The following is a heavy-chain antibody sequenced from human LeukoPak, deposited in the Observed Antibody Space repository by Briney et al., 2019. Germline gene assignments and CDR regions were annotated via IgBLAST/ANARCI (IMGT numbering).Heavy chain of an antibody. CDR1: GFSLSDFG. J-gene: IGHJ4*02. D-gene: IGHD2-21*02. Sequence: GRSLRLSCAASGFSLSDFGTHWVRQAPGKGLERVAVMSSDERNQYYADSVQGRFTLSRDNSRNTLFLQMNSLRVEDTAVYYCAIGGLTTIDYWGQGTLVAVSS. V-gene: IGHV3-30*03. CDR3: AIGGLTTIDY. CDR2: MSSDERNQ.